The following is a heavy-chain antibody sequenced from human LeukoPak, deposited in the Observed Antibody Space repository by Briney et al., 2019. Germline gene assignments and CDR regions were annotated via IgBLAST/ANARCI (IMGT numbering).Heavy chain of an antibody. V-gene: IGHV4-34*01. Sequence: PSETLSLTCAVYGGSFSGYYWSWIRQPPGKGLEWIGEINHSGSTNYNPSLKSRVTTSVDTSKNQFSLKLSSVTAADTAVYYCAREDGYNAPDYWGQGTLVTVSS. CDR1: GGSFSGYY. D-gene: IGHD5-24*01. CDR3: AREDGYNAPDY. CDR2: INHSGST. J-gene: IGHJ4*02.